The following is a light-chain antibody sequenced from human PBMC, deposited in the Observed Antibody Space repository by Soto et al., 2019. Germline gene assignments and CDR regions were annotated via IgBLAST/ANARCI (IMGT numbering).Light chain of an antibody. V-gene: IGLV7-46*01. CDR1: TGAVTNGHY. CDR2: DTT. J-gene: IGLJ1*01. Sequence: QAVLTQDPSLTVSAGGTGRLTCGSSTGAVTNGHYPYWVQQKPGQAPRTLIYDTTNRHSWTPARFSGSLLGGKAALTLSGAQPEDEAEYYCLLSYNGPYVFGTGTKVTVL. CDR3: LLSYNGPYV.